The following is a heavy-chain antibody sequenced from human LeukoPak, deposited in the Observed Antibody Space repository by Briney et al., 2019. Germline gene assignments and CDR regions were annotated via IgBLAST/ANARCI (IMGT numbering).Heavy chain of an antibody. CDR3: AKDRTPFGVVYYFDY. V-gene: IGHV3-23*01. CDR1: GFTFSHYA. Sequence: GGSLRLSCAASGFTFSHYAMSWVRQPPGKGLEWVSGISGTVGSTYYADSVKGRFTISRDNSKNTLYLQMNSLRAEDTAVYYCAKDRTPFGVVYYFDYWGQGTLVTVSS. J-gene: IGHJ4*02. CDR2: ISGTVGST. D-gene: IGHD3-3*01.